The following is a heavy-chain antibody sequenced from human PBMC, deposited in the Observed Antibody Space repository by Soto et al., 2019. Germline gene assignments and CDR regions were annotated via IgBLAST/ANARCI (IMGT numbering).Heavy chain of an antibody. CDR1: GYTFTSYD. CDR2: MNPNSGNT. V-gene: IGHV1-8*01. Sequence: ASVKVSCKASGYTFTSYDINWVRQATGQGLEWMGWMNPNSGNTGYAQKFQGRVTMTRNTSISTAYMELSSLRSEDTAVYYCARGRGLMVCSGGSCYPRRLGVWGQGTTVTVSS. D-gene: IGHD2-15*01. CDR3: ARGRGLMVCSGGSCYPRRLGV. J-gene: IGHJ6*02.